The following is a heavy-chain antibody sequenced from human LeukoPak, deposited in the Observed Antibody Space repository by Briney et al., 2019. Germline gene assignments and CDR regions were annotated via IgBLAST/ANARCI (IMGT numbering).Heavy chain of an antibody. CDR3: ARDRYYDFWSGYFGAFDI. CDR2: INPNSGGT. V-gene: IGHV1-2*02. CDR1: GYTFTGYY. Sequence: ASVKVSCKASGYTFTGYYMHWVRQAPGQGLEWMGWINPNSGGTNYAQKFQGRVTMTRDTSISTAYMELSRLRSDDTAVYYCARDRYYDFWSGYFGAFDIWGQGTMVTVSS. J-gene: IGHJ3*02. D-gene: IGHD3-3*01.